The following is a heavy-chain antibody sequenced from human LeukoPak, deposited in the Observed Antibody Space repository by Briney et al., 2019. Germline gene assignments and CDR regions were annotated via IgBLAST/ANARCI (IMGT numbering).Heavy chain of an antibody. CDR2: ISGRGTYI. V-gene: IGHV3-21*01. Sequence: PGGSLRLSCVASGVTFSSHTMIWVRQTPGRGLEWVSSISGRGTYIYYADSVKGRFTISRDNAENSVYLQMDSLRAEDTAVYYCARDLMGDGDYPGIGWFDPWDQGTLVTVSS. CDR1: GVTFSSHT. D-gene: IGHD4-17*01. CDR3: ARDLMGDGDYPGIGWFDP. J-gene: IGHJ5*02.